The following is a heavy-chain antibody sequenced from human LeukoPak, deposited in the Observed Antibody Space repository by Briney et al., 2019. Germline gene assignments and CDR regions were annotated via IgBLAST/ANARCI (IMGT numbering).Heavy chain of an antibody. CDR1: RFTFDDYA. V-gene: IGHV3-9*01. Sequence: GGSLRLSCAASRFTFDDYAMHWVRQAPGKGLEWVSGISWNSGSIGYADSVKGRFTISRDNAKNSLYLQMNSLRAEDTALYYCAKGKSAGVGYGMDVWGQGTTVTVSS. D-gene: IGHD1-26*01. CDR2: ISWNSGSI. CDR3: AKGKSAGVGYGMDV. J-gene: IGHJ6*02.